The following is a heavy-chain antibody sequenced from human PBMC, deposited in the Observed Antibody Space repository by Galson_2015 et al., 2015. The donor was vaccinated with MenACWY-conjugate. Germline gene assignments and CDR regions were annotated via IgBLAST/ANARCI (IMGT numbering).Heavy chain of an antibody. CDR2: IIPILGIT. CDR3: ARGLDVPRGWWFDP. CDR1: GGTFSSYA. J-gene: IGHJ5*02. V-gene: IGHV1-69*04. D-gene: IGHD2-2*01. Sequence: SVKVSCKASGGTFSSYAISWVRQAPGQGLEWMGRIIPILGITNYAQKFQGRVTITADKSTSTAYMELSSLRSEDTAAYYCARGLDVPRGWWFDPWGQGTLVTVSS.